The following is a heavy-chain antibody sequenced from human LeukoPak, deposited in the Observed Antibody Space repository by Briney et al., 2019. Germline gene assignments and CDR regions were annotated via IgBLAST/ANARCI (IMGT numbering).Heavy chain of an antibody. V-gene: IGHV1-69*04. D-gene: IGHD1-14*01. CDR2: IYPMLGVD. CDR1: GGSFSTYA. CDR3: AREGSGTSSPTAY. Sequence: ASVKVSCEASGGSFSTYAVSWVRQAPGQGLEWMGRIYPMLGVDNYAQRFQGRVTITADKSTGTAYMELNSLTSEDTAVYYCAREGSGTSSPTAYWGQGTLVTVSS. J-gene: IGHJ4*02.